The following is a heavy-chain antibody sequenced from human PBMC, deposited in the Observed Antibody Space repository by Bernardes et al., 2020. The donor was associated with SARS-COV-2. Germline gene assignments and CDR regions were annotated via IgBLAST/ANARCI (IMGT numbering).Heavy chain of an antibody. CDR3: AKEGTSYYDSSGDYYFDS. CDR1: GFIFSSYG. D-gene: IGHD3-22*01. J-gene: IGHJ4*02. Sequence: GGSLRLSCAASGFIFSSYGMRWVRQAPGKGLEWVAIISYDGSRKFYADSVRGRLTISRDNSRDTLYLQMNSLRPEDMAVYYCAKEGTSYYDSSGDYYFDSWGQGTLVTVSS. CDR2: ISYDGSRK. V-gene: IGHV3-30*18.